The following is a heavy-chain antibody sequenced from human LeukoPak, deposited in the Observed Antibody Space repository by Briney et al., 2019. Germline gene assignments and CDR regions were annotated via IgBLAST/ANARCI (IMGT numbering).Heavy chain of an antibody. V-gene: IGHV3-20*04. J-gene: IGHJ6*03. CDR1: GFTFDDYG. CDR2: INWNGGST. D-gene: IGHD6-13*01. Sequence: GGSLRLSCAASGFTFDDYGMSWVRQAPGKGLQWVSGINWNGGSTGYADSVKGRFTISRDNAKNSLYLQMNSLRAEDTALYYCARGGIAAAGTYGYYYYYYYMDVWGKGTTVTVSS. CDR3: ARGGIAAAGTYGYYYYYYYMDV.